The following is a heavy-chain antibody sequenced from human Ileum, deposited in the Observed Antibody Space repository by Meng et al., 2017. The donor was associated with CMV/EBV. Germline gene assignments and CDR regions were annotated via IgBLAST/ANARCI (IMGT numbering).Heavy chain of an antibody. J-gene: IGHJ5*02. Sequence: GGSLRLSCAASGFTFSSYSMNWVRQAPGKGLEWVSSISSSSSYIYYADSVKGRFTISRDNAKNTLYLQMNSLRAEDTAVYYCARGGTYNWFAPWGQGTLVTVSS. CDR1: GFTFSSYS. D-gene: IGHD1-1*01. V-gene: IGHV3-21*01. CDR3: ARGGTYNWFAP. CDR2: ISSSSSYI.